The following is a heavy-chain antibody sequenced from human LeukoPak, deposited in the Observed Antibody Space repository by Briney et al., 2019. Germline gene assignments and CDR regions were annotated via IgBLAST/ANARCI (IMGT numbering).Heavy chain of an antibody. J-gene: IGHJ3*02. V-gene: IGHV4-4*07. CDR1: RGSISTYY. Sequence: SETLSLTCTVSRGSISTYYWSWIRQPAGKGLEWIGRIYTSGSTDYNPSLKSRVTMSVDTSKNQFSLKLSSVTAADTAVFYCASLTTADAFDIWGQGTMVTVSS. CDR2: IYTSGST. D-gene: IGHD3-22*01. CDR3: ASLTTADAFDI.